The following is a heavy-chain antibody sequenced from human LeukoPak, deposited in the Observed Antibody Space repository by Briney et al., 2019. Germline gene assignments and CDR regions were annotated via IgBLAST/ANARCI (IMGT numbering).Heavy chain of an antibody. D-gene: IGHD3-22*01. CDR3: ARLHYYDSSGPDDY. J-gene: IGHJ4*02. CDR2: INHSGST. V-gene: IGHV4-34*01. CDR1: GGSFSGYY. Sequence: SETLSLTCAVYGGSFSGYYWSWIRQPPGKGLEWIGEINHSGSTNYNPSLKSRVTISVDTSKNQFSLKLSSVTAADTAVYYCARLHYYDSSGPDDYWGQGTLVIVSS.